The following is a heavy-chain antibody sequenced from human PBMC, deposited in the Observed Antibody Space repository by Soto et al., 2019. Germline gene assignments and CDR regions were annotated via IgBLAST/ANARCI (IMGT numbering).Heavy chain of an antibody. J-gene: IGHJ3*01. CDR3: ARDWGRLTYCSTTPCGDAFDV. D-gene: IGHD2-2*01. Sequence: GGSLRLSCEASGFAITTYTMSWVRQAPGKGLEWVSSITKNGDYIYYADSVKGRFTISRDNAQKSLYLQMNSLRAEDTAVYFCARDWGRLTYCSTTPCGDAFDVWGQGAMVTVS. CDR2: ITKNGDYI. V-gene: IGHV3-21*01. CDR1: GFAITTYT.